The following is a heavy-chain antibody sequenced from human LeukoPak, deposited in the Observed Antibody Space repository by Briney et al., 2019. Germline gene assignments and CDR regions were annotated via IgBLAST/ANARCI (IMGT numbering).Heavy chain of an antibody. Sequence: SETLSLTCTVSGGSISGYYWSWIRQPPGKGLEWIGYIYYSGSTNYNPSLKSRVTISVDTSKNQFSLKPSSVTAADTAVYYCARVGGELIDYWGQGTLVTVSS. V-gene: IGHV4-59*01. J-gene: IGHJ4*02. CDR1: GGSISGYY. CDR2: IYYSGST. CDR3: ARVGGELIDY. D-gene: IGHD3-10*01.